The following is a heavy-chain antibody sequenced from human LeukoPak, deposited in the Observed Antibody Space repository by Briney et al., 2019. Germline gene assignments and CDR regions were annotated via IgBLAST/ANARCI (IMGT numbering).Heavy chain of an antibody. CDR1: GGSFSGYY. Sequence: SSETLSLTCAVYGGSFSGYYWSWIRQPPGKGLEWIGEINHSGSTNYNPSLKSRVTISVDTSKSQFSLRLTSVTAADTAVYYCAQKAPYSPGYSQNWGQGTLVTVSS. V-gene: IGHV4-34*01. CDR2: INHSGST. J-gene: IGHJ1*01. CDR3: AQKAPYSPGYSQN. D-gene: IGHD2-15*01.